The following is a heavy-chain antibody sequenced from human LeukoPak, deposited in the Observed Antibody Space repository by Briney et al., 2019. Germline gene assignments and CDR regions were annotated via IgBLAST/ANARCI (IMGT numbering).Heavy chain of an antibody. CDR2: IYYSGST. CDR1: GGSISSGGYY. J-gene: IGHJ2*01. CDR3: ARDDYGGNSGWYFDL. Sequence: PSETLSLTCTVSGGSISSGGYYWSWIRQHPGKGLEWIGYIYYSGSTYYNPSLKSRVTISVDTSKNQFSLKLSSETAADTAVYYCARDDYGGNSGWYFDLWGRGTLVTVSS. V-gene: IGHV4-31*03. D-gene: IGHD4-23*01.